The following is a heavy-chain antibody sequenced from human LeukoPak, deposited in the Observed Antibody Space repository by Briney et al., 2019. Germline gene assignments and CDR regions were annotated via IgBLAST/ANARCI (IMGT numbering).Heavy chain of an antibody. V-gene: IGHV4-59*01. CDR1: GGSISSYY. D-gene: IGHD1-14*01. Sequence: PSETLSLTCTVSGGSISSYYWSWIRQPPGKGLEWIGYIYYSGSTNYNPSLKSRVTISVDTSKNQFSLKLSSVTAADTAVYCCARYRFDAFDIWGQGTMVTVSS. J-gene: IGHJ3*02. CDR3: ARYRFDAFDI. CDR2: IYYSGST.